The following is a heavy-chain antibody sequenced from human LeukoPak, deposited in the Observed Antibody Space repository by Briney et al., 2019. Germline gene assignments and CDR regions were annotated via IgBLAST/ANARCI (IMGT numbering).Heavy chain of an antibody. V-gene: IGHV4-34*01. D-gene: IGHD3-9*01. CDR1: GGSFSGYY. Sequence: PSETLSLTCAAYGGSFSGYYWSWIRQPPGKGLEWIGEINHSGSTNYDPSLKSRVTISVDTSKNQFSLKLSSVTAADTAVYYCARASQYYDILTGYYASRYFDYWGQGTLVTVSS. CDR3: ARASQYYDILTGYYASRYFDY. CDR2: INHSGST. J-gene: IGHJ4*02.